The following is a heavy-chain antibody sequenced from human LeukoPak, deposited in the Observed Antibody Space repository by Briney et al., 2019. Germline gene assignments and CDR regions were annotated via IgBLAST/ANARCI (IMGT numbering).Heavy chain of an antibody. Sequence: GGSLRLSCTASGFTFSAYPMTWVRQAPGKGLEWVSYISGSGDIIYYADSVKGRFTISRDNAKNTLYLQMNSLRAEDTAVYYCVKESDEYSSSSSDYWGQGTLVTVSS. CDR3: VKESDEYSSSSSDY. CDR1: GFTFSAYP. V-gene: IGHV3-48*04. J-gene: IGHJ4*02. D-gene: IGHD6-6*01. CDR2: ISGSGDII.